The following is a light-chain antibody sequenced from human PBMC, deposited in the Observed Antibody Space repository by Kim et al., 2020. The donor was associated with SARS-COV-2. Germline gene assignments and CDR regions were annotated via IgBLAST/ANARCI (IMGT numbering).Light chain of an antibody. CDR3: QQYSSSPAT. Sequence: PPGQRATLSCRASQSVSSTYLAWYQQKPGQAPRLLIYGASSRATGIPDRFSGSGSGTDFTLTITRLEPEDFAVYYCQQYSSSPATFGQGTKVDIK. V-gene: IGKV3-20*01. CDR2: GAS. J-gene: IGKJ1*01. CDR1: QSVSSTY.